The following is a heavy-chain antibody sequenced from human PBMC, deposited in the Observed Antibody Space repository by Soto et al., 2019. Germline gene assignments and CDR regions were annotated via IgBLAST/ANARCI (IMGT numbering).Heavy chain of an antibody. V-gene: IGHV4-31*03. CDR2: IYYSGST. J-gene: IGHJ4*02. Sequence: PSETLSLTCTVSGGSISSGGYYWSWIRQHPGKGLEWIGYIYYSGSTYYNPSLKSRVTISVDTSKNQFSLKLSSVTAADTAVYYCAREADSYGLGADYWGQGTLVTVSS. D-gene: IGHD5-18*01. CDR1: GGSISSGGYY. CDR3: AREADSYGLGADY.